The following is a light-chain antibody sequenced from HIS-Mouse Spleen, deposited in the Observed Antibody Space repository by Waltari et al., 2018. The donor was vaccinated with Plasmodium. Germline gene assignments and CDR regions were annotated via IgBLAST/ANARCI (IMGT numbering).Light chain of an antibody. CDR2: DVS. CDR1: SSAVGGYNY. Sequence: QSALAQPRSVSGTPGQSVTISCTGTSSAVGGYNYVSWYQQHPGKAPKLMIYDVSKRPSGVPDRFSGSKSGNTASLTISGLQAEDEADYYCCSYAGSYTYVFGTGTTVTVL. V-gene: IGLV2-11*01. CDR3: CSYAGSYTYV. J-gene: IGLJ1*01.